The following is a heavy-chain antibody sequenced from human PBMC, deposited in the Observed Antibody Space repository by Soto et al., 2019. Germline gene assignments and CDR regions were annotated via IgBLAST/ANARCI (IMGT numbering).Heavy chain of an antibody. V-gene: IGHV1-8*01. CDR3: ACTPSRLATGPRHFDY. Sequence: QVQLVQSGAEVKKPGASVKVSCKASGYTFTSYDINWVRQATGQGLEWMGWMNPNSGNTGDAQKFQGRVTIARNNPISTAYMELSSLRSEDTSVYYCACTPSRLATGPRHFDYCGQGTLVTVSS. CDR1: GYTFTSYD. D-gene: IGHD1-26*01. CDR2: MNPNSGNT. J-gene: IGHJ4*02.